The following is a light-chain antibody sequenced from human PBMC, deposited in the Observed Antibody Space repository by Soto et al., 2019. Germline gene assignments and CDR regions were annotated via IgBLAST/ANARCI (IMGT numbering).Light chain of an antibody. CDR1: QNILSN. CDR3: QQYGNSPT. Sequence: EIVMTQSPATLSVSPGERATLSCRASQNILSNLAWYQQKPGQAPRLLIYGASSRATDIPDRFSGSGSGTDFTLTISRLEPEDFAVYSCQQYGNSPTFGQGTKVDIK. J-gene: IGKJ1*01. CDR2: GAS. V-gene: IGKV3-20*01.